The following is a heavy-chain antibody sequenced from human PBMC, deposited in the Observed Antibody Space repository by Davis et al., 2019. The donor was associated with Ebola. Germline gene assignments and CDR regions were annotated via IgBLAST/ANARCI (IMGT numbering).Heavy chain of an antibody. D-gene: IGHD3-10*01. CDR2: IVPMFGTA. V-gene: IGHV1-69*13. CDR3: SRGRAGGTQSDH. J-gene: IGHJ5*02. Sequence: SVKVSCKASGGTFSTTSIRWVRQAPGQGLEWIGRIVPMFGTANYAQKFRDRVTITADESTTTAYMELTSLTSEDTAVYYCSRGRAGGTQSDHWGQGTLVTVSS. CDR1: GGTFSTTS.